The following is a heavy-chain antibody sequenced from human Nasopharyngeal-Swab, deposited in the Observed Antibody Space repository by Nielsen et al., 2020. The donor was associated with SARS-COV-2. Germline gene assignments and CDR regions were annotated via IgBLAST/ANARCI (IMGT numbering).Heavy chain of an antibody. V-gene: IGHV1-46*01. D-gene: IGHD6-13*01. Sequence: APVKVSCKASGFTFSHYFMHWVRQAPGQGLEWMGVITPSGGATNYARKFRGRVTMTRDPSTSTVYLDLSSPKSEDTAVYFCASEPGGMAAPGKHFDPWGQGTLVTVSS. CDR1: GFTFSHYF. J-gene: IGHJ5*02. CDR3: ASEPGGMAAPGKHFDP. CDR2: ITPSGGAT.